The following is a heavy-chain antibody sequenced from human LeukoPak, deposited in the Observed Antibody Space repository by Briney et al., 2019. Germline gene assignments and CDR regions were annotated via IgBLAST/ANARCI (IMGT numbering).Heavy chain of an antibody. CDR1: GFTFSSYA. Sequence: GGSLRLSCAASGFTFSSYAMSWVRQAPGKGLEWASAISGSGGSTYYADSVKGRFTISRDNSKNTLYLQMNSLRAEDTAVYYCASGYLERRDYWGQGTLVTVSS. CDR2: ISGSGGST. J-gene: IGHJ4*02. CDR3: ASGYLERRDY. V-gene: IGHV3-23*01. D-gene: IGHD5-12*01.